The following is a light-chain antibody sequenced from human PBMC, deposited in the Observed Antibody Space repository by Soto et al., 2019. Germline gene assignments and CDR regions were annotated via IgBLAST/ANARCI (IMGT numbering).Light chain of an antibody. V-gene: IGKV1-39*01. J-gene: IGKJ1*01. CDR2: TAS. Sequence: DLQMTQSPSTLSASVGDRVTITCRASQSISSWLAWYQQKPGKAPKLLIFTASNLQGGVPSRFSGSGSGTDFTLTINNLQPEDFATYYCHQSNSAPLTFGQGTKVDI. CDR1: QSISSW. CDR3: HQSNSAPLT.